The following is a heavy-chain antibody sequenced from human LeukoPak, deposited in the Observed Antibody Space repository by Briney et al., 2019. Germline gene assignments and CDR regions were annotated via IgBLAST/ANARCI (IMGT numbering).Heavy chain of an antibody. CDR2: ISGSGGST. J-gene: IGHJ4*02. Sequence: GGSLRLSCAASGFTFSSYAMSWARQSPGKGLEWVSAISGSGGSTYYADSVKGRFTISRDNSKYTLYLQMNSLRAEDTAVYYCAKARLRSDFDYWGQGTLVTVSS. V-gene: IGHV3-23*01. CDR1: GFTFSSYA. CDR3: AKARLRSDFDY. D-gene: IGHD4-17*01.